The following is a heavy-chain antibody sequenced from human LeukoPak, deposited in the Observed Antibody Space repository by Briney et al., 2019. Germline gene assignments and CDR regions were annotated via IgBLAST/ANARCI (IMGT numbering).Heavy chain of an antibody. Sequence: SETLSLTCTVSGGSISSYYWSWIRQPPGKGLEWIGYIYYSGSTNYNPSLKSRVTISVDTSKNQFSLKLSSVTAADTAVYYCARDSRYYYYYYMDVWGQGTLVTVSS. CDR2: IYYSGST. CDR3: ARDSRYYYYYYMDV. CDR1: GGSISSYY. V-gene: IGHV4-59*01. J-gene: IGHJ6*03.